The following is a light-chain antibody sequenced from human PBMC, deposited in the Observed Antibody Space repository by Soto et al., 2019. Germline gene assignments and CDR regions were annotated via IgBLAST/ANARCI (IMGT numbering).Light chain of an antibody. CDR1: QSVSSK. CDR3: QQYIISPT. Sequence: EVRMTQSPSTLSSSPGERATITCRASQSVSSKLAWYQQKPGKAPKLLIYNASTRATGIPFRFSGSGSETDFTLTISRLEPEDFAMYYCQQYIISPTFGQGTKVDIK. V-gene: IGKV3-20*01. J-gene: IGKJ1*01. CDR2: NAS.